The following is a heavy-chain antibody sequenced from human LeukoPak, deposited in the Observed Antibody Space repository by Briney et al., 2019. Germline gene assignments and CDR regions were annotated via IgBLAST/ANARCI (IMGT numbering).Heavy chain of an antibody. CDR2: IYYSGST. D-gene: IGHD2-15*01. Sequence: SETLSLTCAVYGGSFSGYYWGWIRQPPGKGLEWIGSIYYSGSTYYNPSLKSRVTISVDTSKNQFSLKLSSVTAADTAVYYCARHRDIVVVVAAPNWFDPWGQGTLVTVSS. CDR1: GGSFSGYY. V-gene: IGHV4-39*01. CDR3: ARHRDIVVVVAAPNWFDP. J-gene: IGHJ5*02.